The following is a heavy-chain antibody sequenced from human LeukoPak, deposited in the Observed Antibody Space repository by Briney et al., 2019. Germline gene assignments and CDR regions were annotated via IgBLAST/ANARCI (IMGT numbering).Heavy chain of an antibody. CDR3: ARGPPNWGYDY. CDR1: GGTFSSYA. Sequence: ASVKVSCKASGGTFSSYAISWVRQATGQRPEWMGWMSPNSGDTGYAQKFQDRVTMTRNTSISTAYMELSSLRSDDTAVYYCARGPPNWGYDYWGPGTLVTVSS. D-gene: IGHD7-27*01. J-gene: IGHJ4*02. V-gene: IGHV1-8*02. CDR2: MSPNSGDT.